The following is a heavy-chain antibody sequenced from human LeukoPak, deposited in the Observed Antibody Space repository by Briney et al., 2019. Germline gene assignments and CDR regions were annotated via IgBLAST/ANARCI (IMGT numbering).Heavy chain of an antibody. Sequence: SESLSLTCTVSGGSISSSSYYWGWIRQPPGRGLEWIGSIYYSGSTYYNPSLKSRVTISVDTSKNQFSLKLSSVTAADTAVYYCARIAAAPRYYYMDVWGKGTTVTVSS. CDR2: IYYSGST. J-gene: IGHJ6*03. CDR1: GGSISSSSYY. D-gene: IGHD6-13*01. V-gene: IGHV4-39*07. CDR3: ARIAAAPRYYYMDV.